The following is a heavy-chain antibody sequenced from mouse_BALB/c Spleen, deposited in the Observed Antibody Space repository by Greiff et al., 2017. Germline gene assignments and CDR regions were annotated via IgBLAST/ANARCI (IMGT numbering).Heavy chain of an antibody. CDR3: ARIYYYGSSTHWYCDV. Sequence: QVQLKESGPGLVAPSQSLSITCTVSGFSLTSYGVHWVRQPPGKGLEWLGVIWAGGSTNYNSALMSRLSISKDNSKSQVFLKMNSLQTDDTAMYYCARIYYYGSSTHWYCDVWGAGTTGTVSS. CDR2: IWAGGST. D-gene: IGHD1-1*01. CDR1: GFSLTSYG. J-gene: IGHJ1*01. V-gene: IGHV2-9*02.